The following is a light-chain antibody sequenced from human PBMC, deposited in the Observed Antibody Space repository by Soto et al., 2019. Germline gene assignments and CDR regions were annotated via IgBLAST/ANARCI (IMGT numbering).Light chain of an antibody. CDR2: DAS. Sequence: ELVLPQSPSTLSLSPGERATLSCRASQSVSSYLAWYQHKPGKAPRLLIYDASTRASGIPARFSGSGSGTGFTLTISGLEPEEFAVYYCQQRSNWGITFGPGTKVDIK. V-gene: IGKV3-11*01. CDR3: QQRSNWGIT. J-gene: IGKJ3*01. CDR1: QSVSSY.